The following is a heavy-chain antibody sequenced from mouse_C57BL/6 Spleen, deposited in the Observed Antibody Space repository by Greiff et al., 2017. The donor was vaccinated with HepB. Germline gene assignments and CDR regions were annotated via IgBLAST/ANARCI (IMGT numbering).Heavy chain of an antibody. V-gene: IGHV1-76*01. CDR2: IYPGSGNT. Sequence: QVQLQQSGAELVRPGASVKLSCKASGYTFTDYYINWVKQRPGQGLEWIARIYPGSGNTYYNEKFKGKATLTAEKSSSTAYMQLSSLTSEDSAVYFCARTIRLGFDYWGQGTTLTVSS. CDR3: ARTIRLGFDY. D-gene: IGHD4-1*01. CDR1: GYTFTDYY. J-gene: IGHJ2*01.